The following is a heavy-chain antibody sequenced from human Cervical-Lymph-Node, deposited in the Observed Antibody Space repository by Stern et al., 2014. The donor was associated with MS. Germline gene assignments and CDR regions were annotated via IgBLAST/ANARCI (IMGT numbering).Heavy chain of an antibody. J-gene: IGHJ5*02. CDR1: GGSFSGYY. CDR2: INHSGST. CDR3: ARGRYCSGGSCYVWFDP. V-gene: IGHV4-34*01. Sequence: QVQLVQWGAGLLKPSETLSLTCAVYGGSFSGYYWSWIRQPPGKGLEWIGEINHSGSTNYNPSLKSRVPISVDTSKNQFSLKLSSVTAADTAVYYCARGRYCSGGSCYVWFDPWGQGTLVTVSS. D-gene: IGHD2-15*01.